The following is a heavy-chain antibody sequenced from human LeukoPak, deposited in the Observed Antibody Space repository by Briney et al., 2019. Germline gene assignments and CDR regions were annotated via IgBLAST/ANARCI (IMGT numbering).Heavy chain of an antibody. D-gene: IGHD6-6*01. CDR3: ARAPKIVRPLRDY. CDR2: ISYDGSNK. CDR1: GFTFSSYA. Sequence: GGSLRLSCAASGFTFSSYAMHWVRQAPGKGLEWVAVISYDGSNKYYADSVKGRFTIFRDNSKNTLYLQMNSLRAEDTAVYYCARAPKIVRPLRDYWGQGTLVTVSS. V-gene: IGHV3-30-3*01. J-gene: IGHJ4*02.